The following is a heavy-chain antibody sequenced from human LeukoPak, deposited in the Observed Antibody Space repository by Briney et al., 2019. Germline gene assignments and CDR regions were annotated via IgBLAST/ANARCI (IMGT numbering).Heavy chain of an antibody. J-gene: IGHJ4*02. V-gene: IGHV1-69*13. Sequence: SVKVSCKASGGTFSSYAISWVRQAPGQGLEWMGGIIPIFGTANYAQKFQGRVTITADESTSTAYMELSSLRSEDTAVYYCARGTYYYDSSGSPGRYWGQGTLVTVSS. CDR1: GGTFSSYA. CDR2: IIPIFGTA. D-gene: IGHD3-22*01. CDR3: ARGTYYYDSSGSPGRY.